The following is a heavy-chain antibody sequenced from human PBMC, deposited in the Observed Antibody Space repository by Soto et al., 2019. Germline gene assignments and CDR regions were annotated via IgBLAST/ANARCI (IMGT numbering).Heavy chain of an antibody. CDR3: AHRKINAFPFDY. Sequence: SGPTLVNPTQTLTLTCTFSGFPFSSSGVGVGWIRQPPGKALEWLALIYWDDDKRYSPSLKSRLTITKDTSKNQVVLTMTNMDPVDTATYYCAHRKINAFPFDYWGQGALVTVSS. CDR1: GFPFSSSGVG. CDR2: IYWDDDK. D-gene: IGHD3-16*01. J-gene: IGHJ4*02. V-gene: IGHV2-5*02.